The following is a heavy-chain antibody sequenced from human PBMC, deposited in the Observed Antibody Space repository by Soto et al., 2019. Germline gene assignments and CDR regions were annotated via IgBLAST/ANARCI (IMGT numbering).Heavy chain of an antibody. V-gene: IGHV4-30-4*01. CDR3: ARVWRWCITGTVVKPDY. CDR1: GGSISSGDYY. CDR2: IYYSGST. J-gene: IGHJ4*02. D-gene: IGHD1-20*01. Sequence: QVQLQESGPGLVKPSQTLSLTCTVSGGSISSGDYYWSWIRQPPGKGLEWIGYIYYSGSTYYNPSLKSRVTISVDTSKNQSSLHLSSVTAADTVVYYCARVWRWCITGTVVKPDYWGQGTLVTVSS.